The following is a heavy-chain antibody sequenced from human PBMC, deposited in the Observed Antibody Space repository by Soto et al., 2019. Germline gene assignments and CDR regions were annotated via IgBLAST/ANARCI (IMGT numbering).Heavy chain of an antibody. CDR2: ISSNGGRT. J-gene: IGHJ1*01. CDR1: GFTFSVYA. D-gene: IGHD1-7*01. V-gene: IGHV3-23*01. Sequence: GGFLRLSCAASGFTFSVYAMSWVRQAPGKGLEWVSAISSNGGRTFYADSLRGRFTISRDNSKSALYLQMNNLRAEDTAIYYCAKYSELPYEAYLQQWGQGT. CDR3: AKYSELPYEAYLQQ.